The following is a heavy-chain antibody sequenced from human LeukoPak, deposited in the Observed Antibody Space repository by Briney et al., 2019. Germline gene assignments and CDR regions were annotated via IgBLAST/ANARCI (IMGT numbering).Heavy chain of an antibody. CDR3: ARDYDFWSGYNYYYYYMDV. Sequence: SQTLSLTCTVSGGSISSGSYYWSWIRQPARKGLEWIGRIYTSGSTHYNPSLKSRVTLSVDTSKNQFSLKLSSVTAADTAVYYCARDYDFWSGYNYYYYYMDVWGKGTTVTVSS. J-gene: IGHJ6*03. CDR2: IYTSGST. V-gene: IGHV4-61*02. D-gene: IGHD3-3*01. CDR1: GGSISSGSYY.